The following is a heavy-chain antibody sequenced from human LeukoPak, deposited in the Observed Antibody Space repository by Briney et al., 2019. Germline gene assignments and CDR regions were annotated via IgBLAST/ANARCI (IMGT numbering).Heavy chain of an antibody. J-gene: IGHJ4*02. D-gene: IGHD1-26*01. CDR3: ARVERGSYYPFDY. CDR1: GGSISSSGYY. V-gene: IGHV4-39*01. Sequence: SGTLSLTCTVSGGSISSSGYYWGWIRQPPGKGLEWIGSIYYSGSTYYNPSLKSRVTISVDTSKNQFSLKLSSVTAADTAVYYCARVERGSYYPFDYWGQGTLVTVSS. CDR2: IYYSGST.